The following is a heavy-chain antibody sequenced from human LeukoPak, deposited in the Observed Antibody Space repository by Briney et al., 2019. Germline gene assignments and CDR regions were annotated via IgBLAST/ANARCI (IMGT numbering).Heavy chain of an antibody. Sequence: SETLSLTCTVSVGSISSYYWSWIRQPPGKGLEWIGYIYYSGSTNYNPSLKSRVTISVDTSKNQFSLKLSSVIAADTAVYYCARSDGSGRWTRMDVWGQGTTVTVSS. CDR3: ARSDGSGRWTRMDV. CDR2: IYYSGST. V-gene: IGHV4-59*08. CDR1: VGSISSYY. D-gene: IGHD3-10*01. J-gene: IGHJ6*02.